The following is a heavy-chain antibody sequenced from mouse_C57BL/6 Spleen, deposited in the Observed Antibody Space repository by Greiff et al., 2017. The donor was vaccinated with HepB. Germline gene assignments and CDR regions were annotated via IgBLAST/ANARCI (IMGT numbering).Heavy chain of an antibody. V-gene: IGHV1-18*01. J-gene: IGHJ2*01. CDR2: INPNNGGT. Sequence: VQLKQSGPELVKPGASVKIPCKASGYTFTDYNMDWVKQSHGKSLEWIGDINPNNGGTIYNQKFKGKATLTVDKSSSTAYMELRSLTSEDTAVYYCARKFYYGSSFDYWGQGTTLTVSS. CDR3: ARKFYYGSSFDY. D-gene: IGHD1-1*01. CDR1: GYTFTDYN.